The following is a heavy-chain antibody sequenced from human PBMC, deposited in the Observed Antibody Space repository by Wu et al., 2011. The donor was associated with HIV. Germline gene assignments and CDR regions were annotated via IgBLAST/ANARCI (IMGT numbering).Heavy chain of an antibody. D-gene: IGHD2-2*02. CDR1: GYTFASYY. V-gene: IGHV1-46*01. J-gene: IGHJ6*02. CDR3: ARSRYPYYYYAVDV. Sequence: QVQLVQSGAEVKKPGDSVKVSCKASGYTFASYYIHWVRQAPGQGLEWMGGINPSGGSATYAQKFQGTVALTRDTSTSTVSMELTSLTSEDTAVYYCARSRYPYYYYAVDVWGQGTTVTVSS. CDR2: INPSGGSA.